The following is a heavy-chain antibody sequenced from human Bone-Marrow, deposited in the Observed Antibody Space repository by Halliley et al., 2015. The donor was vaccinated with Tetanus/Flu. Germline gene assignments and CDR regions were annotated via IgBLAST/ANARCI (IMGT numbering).Heavy chain of an antibody. CDR2: ISGSGDNT. CDR3: AKRNYCSSSTCCFDY. Sequence: LSLTCAASGFTFSSYAMSWVRQAPGKGLEWVSLISGSGDNTYFADSVKGRFTISRDNSKNTLYLQMNSLRAEDTAVYYCAKRNYCSSSTCCFDYWGQGTLVTVSS. CDR1: GFTFSSYA. V-gene: IGHV3-23*01. D-gene: IGHD2-2*01. J-gene: IGHJ4*02.